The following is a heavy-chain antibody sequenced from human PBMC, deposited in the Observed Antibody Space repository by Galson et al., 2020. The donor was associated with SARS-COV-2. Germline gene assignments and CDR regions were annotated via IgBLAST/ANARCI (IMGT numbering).Heavy chain of an antibody. Sequence: ASETLSLTCTVSGGSISSGGYYWSWIRQHPGKGLEWIGYIYYSGSTYYNPSLKSRVTISVDTSKNQFSLKLSPVTAADTAVYYCARTPVLRYFDWDASEYGMDVWGQGTTVTVSS. CDR2: IYYSGST. V-gene: IGHV4-31*03. J-gene: IGHJ6*02. CDR3: ARTPVLRYFDWDASEYGMDV. CDR1: GGSISSGGYY. D-gene: IGHD3-9*01.